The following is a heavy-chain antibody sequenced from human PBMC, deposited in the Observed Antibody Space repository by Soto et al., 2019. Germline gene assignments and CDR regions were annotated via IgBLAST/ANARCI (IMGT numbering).Heavy chain of an antibody. CDR2: IIPIFGTA. CDR1: GGTFSSYA. CDR3: ARGMATIANWVSGWFDP. V-gene: IGHV1-69*06. J-gene: IGHJ5*02. Sequence: ASVMVSCKASGGTFSSYAISWVRQAPGQGLEWMGGIIPIFGTANYAQKFQGRVTITADKSTSTAYMELSSLRSEDTAVYYCARGMATIANWVSGWFDPWGQGTLVTVPS. D-gene: IGHD7-27*01.